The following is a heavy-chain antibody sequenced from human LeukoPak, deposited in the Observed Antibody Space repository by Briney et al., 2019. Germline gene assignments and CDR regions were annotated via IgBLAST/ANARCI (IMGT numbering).Heavy chain of an antibody. D-gene: IGHD2-15*01. CDR3: AKATVTSCSGVYCYPFDY. Sequence: PGGSLRLSCAVSGFPLSSYARSWVRQPPGKGLELVSATSSSYAGTYYAASVRGRFTISRDNSKNTLYLQMNSPRAEHAAVYYCAKATVTSCSGVYCYPFDYWGQGTLVTVSS. CDR1: GFPLSSYA. CDR2: TSSSYAGT. J-gene: IGHJ4*02. V-gene: IGHV3-23*01.